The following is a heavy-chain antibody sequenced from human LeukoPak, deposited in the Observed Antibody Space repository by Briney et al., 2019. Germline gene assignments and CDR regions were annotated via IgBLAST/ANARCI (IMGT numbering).Heavy chain of an antibody. CDR3: AKDRVEAYASGSSYAFDS. Sequence: GGSLRLSCAASGFIFDDYAMHWVRQAPGKGLEWVSGISWNSGVIDYADSVKGRFTISRDNAKNSLYLQMNSLRAEDTALYYCAKDRVEAYASGSSYAFDSWGQGTMVTVSS. CDR2: ISWNSGVI. J-gene: IGHJ3*02. CDR1: GFIFDDYA. V-gene: IGHV3-9*01. D-gene: IGHD3-10*01.